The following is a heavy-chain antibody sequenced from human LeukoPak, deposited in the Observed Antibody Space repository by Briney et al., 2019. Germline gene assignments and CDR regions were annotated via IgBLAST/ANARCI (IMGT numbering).Heavy chain of an antibody. Sequence: SETLSLTCSVSDDSITMYYWTWIRQPPGKGLEWIGYVDHTGSTNFNPSLNGRVSISRDTSKNLFSLRLRSVTAADTAVYYCARLYNGNQGDAFDIWGQGTMVTVSS. J-gene: IGHJ3*02. V-gene: IGHV4-59*01. D-gene: IGHD1-14*01. CDR1: DDSITMYY. CDR3: ARLYNGNQGDAFDI. CDR2: VDHTGST.